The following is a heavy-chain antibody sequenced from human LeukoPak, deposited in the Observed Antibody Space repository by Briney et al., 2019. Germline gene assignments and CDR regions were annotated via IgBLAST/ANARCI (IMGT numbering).Heavy chain of an antibody. D-gene: IGHD3-10*01. CDR3: ASVGNIVRGVRKGSWFDP. Sequence: SETLSLTCAVYGGSFSGYYWSWIRQPPGKGLEWIGEINHSGSTNYNPSLKSRVTISVDTSKNQFSLKLSSVTAADTAVYYCASVGNIVRGVRKGSWFDPWGQGTLVTVSS. J-gene: IGHJ5*02. CDR2: INHSGST. CDR1: GGSFSGYY. V-gene: IGHV4-34*01.